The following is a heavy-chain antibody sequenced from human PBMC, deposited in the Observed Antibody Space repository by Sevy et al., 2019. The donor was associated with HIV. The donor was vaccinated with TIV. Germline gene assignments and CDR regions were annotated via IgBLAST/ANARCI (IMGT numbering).Heavy chain of an antibody. D-gene: IGHD1-7*01. CDR2: ISGSGGST. J-gene: IGHJ4*02. V-gene: IGHV3-23*01. CDR1: GFTFSSYA. Sequence: GGSLRLSCAASGFTFSSYAMSWVRQAPGKGLEWVSAISGSGGSTYYADSVKGRFTISRDNSKNTLYLQMNSLRAEDTAVYYCAKDGESVITRTALNYFDYWGQGTLVTVSS. CDR3: AKDGESVITRTALNYFDY.